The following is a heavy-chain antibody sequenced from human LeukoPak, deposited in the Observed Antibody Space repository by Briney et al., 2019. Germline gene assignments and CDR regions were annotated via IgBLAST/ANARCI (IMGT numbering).Heavy chain of an antibody. J-gene: IGHJ3*02. V-gene: IGHV3-23*01. CDR1: GFTVSSNF. Sequence: GGSLRLSCAASGFTVSSNFMSWVRQAPGKGLEWVSAISGSGGSTYYADSVKGRFTISRDNSKNTLYLQMNSLRAEDTAVYYCAKDYLDAFDIWGQGTMVTVSS. CDR3: AKDYLDAFDI. D-gene: IGHD2/OR15-2a*01. CDR2: ISGSGGST.